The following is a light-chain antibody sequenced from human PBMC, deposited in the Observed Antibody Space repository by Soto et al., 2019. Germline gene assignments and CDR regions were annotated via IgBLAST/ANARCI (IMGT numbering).Light chain of an antibody. CDR3: QKFNSAPPWT. CDR1: QDMSNY. J-gene: IGKJ1*01. CDR2: AAS. V-gene: IGKV1-27*01. Sequence: DIQMTQSPSSLSAAVEDRVTITCRATQDMSNYLAWYQQKPGKVPNLLIYAASTLQSGVPSRFSGSGSGTDFTLTISSLQPEDVATYYCQKFNSAPPWTFGQGTKVEI.